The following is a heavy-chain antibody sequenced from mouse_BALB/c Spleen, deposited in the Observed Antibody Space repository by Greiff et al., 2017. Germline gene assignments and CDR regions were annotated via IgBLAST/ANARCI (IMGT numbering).Heavy chain of an antibody. V-gene: IGHV1-87*01. J-gene: IGHJ4*01. CDR1: GYTFTSYW. D-gene: IGHD2-14*01. CDR2: IYPGDGDT. CDR3: ARGYALPAMDD. Sequence: QVQLKESGAELARPGASVKLSCKASGYTFTSYWMQWVKQRPGQGLEWIGAIYPGDGDTRYTQKFKGKATLTADKSSSTAYMQLSSLASEDSAVYYCARGYALPAMDDWGQGTSVTVSS.